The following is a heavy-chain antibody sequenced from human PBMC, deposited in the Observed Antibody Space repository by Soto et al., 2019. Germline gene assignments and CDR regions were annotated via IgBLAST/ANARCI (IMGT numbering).Heavy chain of an antibody. CDR3: AKDRVAFLLYPAYKN. J-gene: IGHJ4*02. CDR2: ISGTGRDT. V-gene: IGHV3-23*01. CDR1: GFTFSSYA. D-gene: IGHD3-3*02. Sequence: GGSLRLSCAASGFTFSSYAMSWVRQAPGKGLEWVSGISGTGRDTFYADSVKGRFAISRDNSKNTLFLQMNSLRVDDTAVYYCAKDRVAFLLYPAYKNWGQGTLVTVSS.